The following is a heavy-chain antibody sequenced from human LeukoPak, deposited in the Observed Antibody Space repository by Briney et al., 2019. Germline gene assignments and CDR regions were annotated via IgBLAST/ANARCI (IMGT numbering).Heavy chain of an antibody. V-gene: IGHV4-59*08. CDR2: ISYSGSP. CDR3: ARNWGSYAFDI. CDR1: GDSISSYY. Sequence: SETLSLTCTVSGDSISSYYWSWIRQPPGKGLEWIAYISYSGSPNYNPSLKSRVTISVDRSENQFSLRLSSVTAADTAVYYCARNWGSYAFDIWGQGAMVSVSS. D-gene: IGHD7-27*01. J-gene: IGHJ3*02.